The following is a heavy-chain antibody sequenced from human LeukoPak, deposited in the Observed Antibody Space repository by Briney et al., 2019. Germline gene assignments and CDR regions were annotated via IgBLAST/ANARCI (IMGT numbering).Heavy chain of an antibody. CDR1: GFTFSTYW. J-gene: IGHJ4*02. D-gene: IGHD2-15*01. CDR3: ARAQAYCSGGSCYAFDY. CDR2: IKQDGSEK. Sequence: GGSLRLSCAASGFTFSTYWMSWVRQAPGKGLEWVANIKQDGSEKKYVDSVKGRFTISRDNTKNSLYLQMSSLRAEDTAVYYCARAQAYCSGGSCYAFDYWGQGTLVTVSS. V-gene: IGHV3-7*01.